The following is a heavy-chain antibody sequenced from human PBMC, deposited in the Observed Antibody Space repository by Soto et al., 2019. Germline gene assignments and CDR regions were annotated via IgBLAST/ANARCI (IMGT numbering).Heavy chain of an antibody. J-gene: IGHJ6*02. D-gene: IGHD6-19*01. V-gene: IGHV1-3*01. CDR3: ARALSSRAVAGLLQADGMDV. Sequence: ASVKVSCKASGYTFTSYAMHWVRQAPGQRLEWMGWINAGNGNTKYSQKFQGRVTITRDTSASTAYMELSSLRSEDTAVYYCARALSSRAVAGLLQADGMDVWGQGTTVTVSS. CDR1: GYTFTSYA. CDR2: INAGNGNT.